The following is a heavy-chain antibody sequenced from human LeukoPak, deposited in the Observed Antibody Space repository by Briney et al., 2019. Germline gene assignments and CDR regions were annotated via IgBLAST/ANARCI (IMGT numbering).Heavy chain of an antibody. CDR2: ITSTSSTI. CDR1: GFTFSSYE. J-gene: IGHJ6*02. D-gene: IGHD1-26*01. V-gene: IGHV3-48*03. Sequence: PGGSLRLSCAASGFTFSSYEMNWVRQAPGKGLEWVSYITSTSSTIYYADSVKGRFTVSRDNAKNSLHLQMNSLRDEDTAVYYCARTGAVGYYYGMDVWGQGTTVTVSS. CDR3: ARTGAVGYYYGMDV.